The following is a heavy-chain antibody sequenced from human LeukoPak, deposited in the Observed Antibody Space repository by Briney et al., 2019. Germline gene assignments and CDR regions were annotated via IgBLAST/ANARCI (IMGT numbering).Heavy chain of an antibody. D-gene: IGHD4-23*01. J-gene: IGHJ4*02. CDR3: ARGLRWVDY. V-gene: IGHV3-7*04. CDR2: IKQDGSEK. Sequence: GGSLRLSCAASGFVFSSNWMTWVRQAPGKGLEWVANIKQDGSEKYYVDSVKGRFTISRDNANNSLYLQMNSLRAEDTSVYYCARGLRWVDYWGQGTLVTVSP. CDR1: GFVFSSNW.